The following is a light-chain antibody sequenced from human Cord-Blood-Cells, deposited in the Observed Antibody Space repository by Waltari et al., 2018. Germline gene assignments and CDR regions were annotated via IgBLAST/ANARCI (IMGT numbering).Light chain of an antibody. V-gene: IGLV2-14*01. CDR2: DVS. Sequence: ASVSGSPGQSITISCTGTSSDVGGYNYVFWYQQHPGKAPKLMIYDVSNRPSGVSNRFSGSKSGNTASLTISGLQAEDEADYYCSSYTSSSTVVFGGGTKLTVL. CDR3: SSYTSSSTVV. CDR1: SSDVGGYNY. J-gene: IGLJ2*01.